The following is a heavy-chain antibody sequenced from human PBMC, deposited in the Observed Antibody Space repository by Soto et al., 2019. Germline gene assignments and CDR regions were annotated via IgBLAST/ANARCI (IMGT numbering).Heavy chain of an antibody. Sequence: QLLESGPGLVKPSETLSLTCSVSGGSIRTNSFYWGWVRQAPGKGLEWIASIYSSGYTYYNPSLKSRVTISIDASKNQFALKLTSVSAADTAVFYCARHTLSLERLHGFDVWGQGTMVTVSS. CDR2: IYSSGYT. V-gene: IGHV4-39*01. D-gene: IGHD3-9*01. CDR3: ARHTLSLERLHGFDV. J-gene: IGHJ3*01. CDR1: GGSIRTNSFY.